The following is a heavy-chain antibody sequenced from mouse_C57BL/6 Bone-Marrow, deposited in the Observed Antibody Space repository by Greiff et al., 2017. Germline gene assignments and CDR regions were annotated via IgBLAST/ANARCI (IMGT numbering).Heavy chain of an antibody. V-gene: IGHV7-3*01. CDR1: GFTFTDYY. Sequence: DVHLVESGGGLVQPGGSLRLSCAASGFTFTDYYMCWVRQPPGTALEWLGFIRNKANGYTKEYSASVQGRFTISRDNSQSILYLQMNALRAEDSATYYCARYIYDGFYYYAMDYWGQGTSVTVSS. J-gene: IGHJ4*01. CDR2: IRNKANGYTK. D-gene: IGHD2-3*01. CDR3: ARYIYDGFYYYAMDY.